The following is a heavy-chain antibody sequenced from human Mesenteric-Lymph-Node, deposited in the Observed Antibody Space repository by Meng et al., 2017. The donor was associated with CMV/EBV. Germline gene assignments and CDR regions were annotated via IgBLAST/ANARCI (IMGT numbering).Heavy chain of an antibody. J-gene: IGHJ4*02. D-gene: IGHD3-3*01. CDR1: YW. Sequence: YWMHWVRQAPGKGLVWVSRISNDGSITSYADSVKGRFTVSRDNAKNTLYLQMNSLRAEDTAVYYCARDSLYYDFWSGYYSEHYFDYWGQGTLVTVSS. CDR2: ISNDGSIT. CDR3: ARDSLYYDFWSGYYSEHYFDY. V-gene: IGHV3-74*01.